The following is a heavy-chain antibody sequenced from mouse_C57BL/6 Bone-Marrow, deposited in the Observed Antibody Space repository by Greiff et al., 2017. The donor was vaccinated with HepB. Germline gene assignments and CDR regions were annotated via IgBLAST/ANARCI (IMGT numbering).Heavy chain of an antibody. D-gene: IGHD2-12*01. J-gene: IGHJ4*01. Sequence: EVKVVESGGGLVKPGGSLKLSCAASGFTFSDYGMHWVRQAPEEGLEWVAYISSGSSTIYYADTVKGRFTISRDNAKNTLFLQMTSLRSEDTAMYYCARHDNAMDYWGQGTSVTVSS. V-gene: IGHV5-17*01. CDR2: ISSGSSTI. CDR1: GFTFSDYG. CDR3: ARHDNAMDY.